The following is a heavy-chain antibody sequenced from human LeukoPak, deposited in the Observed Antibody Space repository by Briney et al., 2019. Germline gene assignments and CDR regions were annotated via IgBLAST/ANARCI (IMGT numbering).Heavy chain of an antibody. CDR3: ARSHRRRYSSSSGPGDWFDP. V-gene: IGHV4-30-2*01. J-gene: IGHJ5*02. D-gene: IGHD6-6*01. Sequence: SQTLSLTCTVSGGSISSGGYFWSWIRQPPGKGLEWIGYIYHSGSTYYNPSLKSRVTMSVDRSRNQFSLKLSSVTAADTAVYYCARSHRRRYSSSSGPGDWFDPWGQGTLVTVSS. CDR1: GGSISSGGYF. CDR2: IYHSGST.